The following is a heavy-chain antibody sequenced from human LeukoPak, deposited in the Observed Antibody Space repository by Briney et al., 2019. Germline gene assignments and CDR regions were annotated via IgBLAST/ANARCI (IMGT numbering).Heavy chain of an antibody. CDR3: AKEGAGGYYPNDAFDI. V-gene: IGHV3-30*02. Sequence: PGGSLRLSCAASGFTFSSYSMNWVRQAPGKGLEWVAFIQFDGTNEYYADSVTGRFTISRDNSKNTLYVQMNSLRAEDTAVYYCAKEGAGGYYPNDAFDIWGQGTMVTVSS. CDR2: IQFDGTNE. CDR1: GFTFSSYS. J-gene: IGHJ3*02. D-gene: IGHD3-22*01.